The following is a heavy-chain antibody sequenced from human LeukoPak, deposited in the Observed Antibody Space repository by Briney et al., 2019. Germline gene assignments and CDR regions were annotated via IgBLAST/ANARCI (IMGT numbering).Heavy chain of an antibody. CDR1: GFTFSTFA. CDR3: AGDTSSSPMGFDY. D-gene: IGHD6-6*01. Sequence: SGGSLRLSCAASGFTFSTFAMIWVRQPPGKGLEWVSSIFPSGGEIHYADSVKGRFTISRDNSKNTLYLQMNSLRAEDTALYYCAGDTSSSPMGFDYWGQGTLVTVSS. J-gene: IGHJ4*02. V-gene: IGHV3-23*01. CDR2: IFPSGGEI.